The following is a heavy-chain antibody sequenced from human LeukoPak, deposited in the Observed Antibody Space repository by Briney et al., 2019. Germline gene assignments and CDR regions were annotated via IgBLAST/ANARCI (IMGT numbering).Heavy chain of an antibody. J-gene: IGHJ4*02. CDR2: ISGSGGST. V-gene: IGHV3-23*01. CDR1: GFTFSSYA. Sequence: GGSLRLSRAASGFTFSSYAMSWVRQAPGKGLEWVSAISGSGGSTYYADSVKGRFTISRDNSKNTLYLQMNSLRAEDTAVYYCAKPSAMVRGVIITSHFDYWGQGTLVTVSS. CDR3: AKPSAMVRGVIITSHFDY. D-gene: IGHD3-10*01.